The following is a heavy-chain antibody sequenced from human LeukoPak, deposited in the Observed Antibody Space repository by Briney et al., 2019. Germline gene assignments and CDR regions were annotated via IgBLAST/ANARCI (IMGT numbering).Heavy chain of an antibody. CDR2: INHSGST. J-gene: IGHJ4*02. CDR3: ARGAAAGTVFDY. CDR1: GGSFSGYY. D-gene: IGHD6-13*01. V-gene: IGHV4-34*01. Sequence: PSETLSLTCAVYGGSFSGYYWSWIRQPPGKGLECVGEINHSGSTNYNPSLKSRVTISVDTSKNQFSLKLSSVTAADTAVYYCARGAAAGTVFDYWGQGTLVTVSS.